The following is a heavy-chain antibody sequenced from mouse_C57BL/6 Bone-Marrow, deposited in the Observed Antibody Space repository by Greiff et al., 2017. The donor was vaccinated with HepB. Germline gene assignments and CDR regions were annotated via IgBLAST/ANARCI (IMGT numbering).Heavy chain of an antibody. Sequence: QVQLQQSGAELARPGASVKLSCKASGYTFTSYGISWVKQSTGQGLEWIGEIYPRSGNTYYNEKFKGKATLTADKSSSTAYMELRSLTSEDSAVYFCARGWDWYFDVWGTGTTVTVSS. CDR2: IYPRSGNT. CDR3: ARGWDWYFDV. D-gene: IGHD1-1*02. J-gene: IGHJ1*03. CDR1: GYTFTSYG. V-gene: IGHV1-81*01.